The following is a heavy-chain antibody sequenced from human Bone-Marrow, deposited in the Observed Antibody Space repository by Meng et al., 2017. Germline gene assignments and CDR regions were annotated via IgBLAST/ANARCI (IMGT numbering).Heavy chain of an antibody. CDR2: IKQDGSEK. J-gene: IGHJ6*02. CDR3: ASDRESSSCASYYYDGMEV. D-gene: IGHD6-13*01. Sequence: GESLKISCAASGFTFSSYWMSWVRQAPGKGLEWVANIKQDGSEKYYVDSVKGRFAISRDNAKNSLYLQRNSLRAEDTAVYYCASDRESSSCASYYYDGMEVWGQGTMVTVSS. V-gene: IGHV3-7*01. CDR1: GFTFSSYW.